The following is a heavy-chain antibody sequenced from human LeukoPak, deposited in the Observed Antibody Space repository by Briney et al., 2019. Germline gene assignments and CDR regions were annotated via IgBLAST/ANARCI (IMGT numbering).Heavy chain of an antibody. CDR2: INPSGGST. D-gene: IGHD1-14*01. J-gene: IGHJ4*02. CDR3: ARDRHVNQDYFDY. V-gene: IGHV1-46*01. Sequence: GASVKVSCKASGYTFTSYYMHWVRQAPGQGLEWMGIINPSGGSTTYAQKFQGRVTMTRDTSKNTVYMELSSLRSEDTAVYYCARDRHVNQDYFDYWGQGTLVTVSS. CDR1: GYTFTSYY.